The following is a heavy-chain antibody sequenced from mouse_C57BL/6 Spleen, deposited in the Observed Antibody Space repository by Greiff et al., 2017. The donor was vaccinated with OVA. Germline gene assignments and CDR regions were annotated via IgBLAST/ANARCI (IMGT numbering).Heavy chain of an antibody. Sequence: QVQLQQSGAELVRPGTSVKVSCKASGYAFTNYLIEWVKQRPGQGLEWIGVINPGSGGTNYNEKFKGKATLTADKSSSTAYMQLSSLTSEDSAVYFCARYYDYDERAFAYWGQGTLVTVSA. V-gene: IGHV1-54*01. CDR2: INPGSGGT. CDR3: ARYYDYDERAFAY. J-gene: IGHJ3*01. CDR1: GYAFTNYL. D-gene: IGHD2-4*01.